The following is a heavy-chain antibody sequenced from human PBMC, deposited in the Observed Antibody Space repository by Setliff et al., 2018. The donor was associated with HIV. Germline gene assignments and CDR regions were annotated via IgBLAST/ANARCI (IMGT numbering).Heavy chain of an antibody. J-gene: IGHJ6*02. Sequence: PSETLSLTCAVSGYSISSGFYWGWIRQPPGKGLEWIGSIYHSGSTKYNPSLNSRGTISLDKPKNELSLKLTSVTAADTAVYYCARHNVITYGGLLFDYYYYGLDVWGHGTTVTVSS. V-gene: IGHV4-38-2*01. CDR1: GYSISSGFY. D-gene: IGHD3-16*01. CDR3: ARHNVITYGGLLFDYYYYGLDV. CDR2: IYHSGST.